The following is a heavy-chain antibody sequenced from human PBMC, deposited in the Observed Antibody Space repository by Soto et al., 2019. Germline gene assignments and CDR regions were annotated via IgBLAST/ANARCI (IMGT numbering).Heavy chain of an antibody. D-gene: IGHD6-13*01. Sequence: PGESLKISCKGSGYSFTTYWIGWVRQMPGKGLEGMVIIYPGDSDTRYSPSFQGQVTISADKSINTTYLQWSSLKALDTAIYYCARQAAAGKYYYAMDVWGQGTTVTVSS. V-gene: IGHV5-51*01. CDR3: ARQAAAGKYYYAMDV. CDR2: IYPGDSDT. CDR1: GYSFTTYW. J-gene: IGHJ6*02.